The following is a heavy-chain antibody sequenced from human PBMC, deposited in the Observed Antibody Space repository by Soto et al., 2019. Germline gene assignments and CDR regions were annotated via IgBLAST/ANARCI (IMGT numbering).Heavy chain of an antibody. CDR1: GASNSSDDYY. Sequence: PSETLSVTCSISGASNSSDDYYWSWFRQPPGKGLEWIGYISYSGSTYYNPSLKSRITISVDTSKTQFSLILSSVTAADTAVFYCAREVNNYYGMDVWGQGTTVTVSS. V-gene: IGHV4-30-4*01. CDR2: ISYSGST. J-gene: IGHJ6*02. CDR3: AREVNNYYGMDV.